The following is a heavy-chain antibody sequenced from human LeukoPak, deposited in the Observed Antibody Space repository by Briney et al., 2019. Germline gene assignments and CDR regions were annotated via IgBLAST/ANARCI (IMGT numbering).Heavy chain of an antibody. D-gene: IGHD3-10*01. V-gene: IGHV4-61*01. CDR3: AASSGWFDP. CDR2: IYYSGST. CDR1: GGSVSSGSYY. J-gene: IGHJ5*02. Sequence: SETLSLTCSVSGGSVSSGSYYWSWIRQPPGKELEWIGYIYYSGSTKYNPSLKSRVTISVDMSKNQFSLKLSSVTAADMAMYYCAASSGWFDPWGQGTLVTVSS.